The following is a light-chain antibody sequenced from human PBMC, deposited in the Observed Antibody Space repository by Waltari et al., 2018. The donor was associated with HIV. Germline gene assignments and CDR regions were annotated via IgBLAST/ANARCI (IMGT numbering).Light chain of an antibody. CDR1: SGSVSTSYY. CDR3: VLFMGNGIWV. J-gene: IGLJ3*02. V-gene: IGLV8-61*01. Sequence: QTVVTQEPSFSVSPGGTVTLTCGLSSGSVSTSYYPSWYQQTPGQAPRTLLYSTNTRSSGVPDRFSGSILGNKAALTITGAQADDESDYDCVLFMGNGIWVFGGGTKLTVL. CDR2: STN.